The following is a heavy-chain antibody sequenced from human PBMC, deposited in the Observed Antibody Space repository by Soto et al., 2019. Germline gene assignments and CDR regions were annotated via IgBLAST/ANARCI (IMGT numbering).Heavy chain of an antibody. J-gene: IGHJ4*02. Sequence: GASVKVSCKASGGTFSSYAISWVRQAPGQGLEWMGGIIPIFGTANYAQKFQGRVTITADESTSTAYMELSSLRSEDTAVYYCARGQEYSSSSLNYFDYWGQGTLVTVSS. CDR1: GGTFSSYA. CDR2: IIPIFGTA. V-gene: IGHV1-69*13. D-gene: IGHD6-6*01. CDR3: ARGQEYSSSSLNYFDY.